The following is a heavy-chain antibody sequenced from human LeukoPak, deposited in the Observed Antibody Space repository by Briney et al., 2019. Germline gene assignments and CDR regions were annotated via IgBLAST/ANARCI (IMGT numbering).Heavy chain of an antibody. D-gene: IGHD3-22*01. V-gene: IGHV3-48*04. CDR3: ARDYYDSSGYYADLDS. CDR2: ISGSTGTI. CDR1: VFTFSRYN. J-gene: IGHJ4*02. Sequence: GVPLRLSCAASVFTFSRYNMNWLRQARGKGLEGVSYISGSTGTIYNADSVTGRFTISRDNAKNSLYLQMNSLRAEDTAVYYCARDYYDSSGYYADLDSWGQGTLVTVSS.